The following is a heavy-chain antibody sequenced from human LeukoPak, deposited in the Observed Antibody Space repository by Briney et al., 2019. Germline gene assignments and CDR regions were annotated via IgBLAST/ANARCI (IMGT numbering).Heavy chain of an antibody. Sequence: GGSLRLSCAASGFTFSSYGMHWVRQAPGKGLEWVAVISYDGSNKYYVDSVKGRFTISRDNSKNTLYLQMNSLRAEDTAMYYCAKDLLLWFGELMVDYWGQGTLVTVSS. CDR3: AKDLLLWFGELMVDY. CDR1: GFTFSSYG. D-gene: IGHD3-10*01. CDR2: ISYDGSNK. V-gene: IGHV3-30*18. J-gene: IGHJ4*02.